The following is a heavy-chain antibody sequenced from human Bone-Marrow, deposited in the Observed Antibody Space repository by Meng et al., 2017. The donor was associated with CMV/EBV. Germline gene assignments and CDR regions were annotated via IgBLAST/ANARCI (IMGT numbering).Heavy chain of an antibody. D-gene: IGHD5-18*01. V-gene: IGHV1-2*02. J-gene: IGHJ4*02. Sequence: ASVKVSCKASGYTFTGYYMHWVRQAPGQGLEWMGWINPNSGGTNYAQKFQERVTITRDMSTSTAYMELSSLRSEDTAVYYCAAEHVDTAMVLSFWGQGTLVTVSS. CDR3: AAEHVDTAMVLSF. CDR1: GYTFTGYY. CDR2: INPNSGGT.